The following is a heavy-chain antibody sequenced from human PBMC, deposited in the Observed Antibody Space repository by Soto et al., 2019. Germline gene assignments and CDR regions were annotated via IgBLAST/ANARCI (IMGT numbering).Heavy chain of an antibody. D-gene: IGHD1-26*01. CDR3: AKDAGGATVYYYGMDV. CDR2: IGTAGDT. J-gene: IGHJ6*02. V-gene: IGHV3-13*01. Sequence: GESLRLSCAASGFTFTNYDMHWVRQGSGKPLEWVSGIGTAGDTFYPDSVKGRFSVSRDNSKNTLYLQMNSLRAEDTAVYYCAKDAGGATVYYYGMDVWGQGTTVTVSS. CDR1: GFTFTNYD.